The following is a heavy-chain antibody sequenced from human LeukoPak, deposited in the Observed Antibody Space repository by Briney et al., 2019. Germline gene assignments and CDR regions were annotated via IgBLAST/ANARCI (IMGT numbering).Heavy chain of an antibody. CDR1: GFTFSNYG. Sequence: GGSLRLSCAASGFTFSNYGMRWVRQAPGKGLEWEAFIRYDGSNKYYADSVKGRFTISRDNSKNTLYLQMNSLRAEDTAVYYCAKIPKNYYDSSGYYHWGQGTLVTVSS. J-gene: IGHJ5*02. D-gene: IGHD3-22*01. CDR2: IRYDGSNK. CDR3: AKIPKNYYDSSGYYH. V-gene: IGHV3-30*02.